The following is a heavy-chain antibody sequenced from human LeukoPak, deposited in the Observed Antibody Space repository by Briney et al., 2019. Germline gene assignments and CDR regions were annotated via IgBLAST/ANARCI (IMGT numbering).Heavy chain of an antibody. V-gene: IGHV4-30-4*07. Sequence: SETLSLTCAVSGGSISSGGYSWSWIRQPPGQGLEWIGYIYYSGSTYYNPSLKSRVTISVDTSKNQFSLKLSSVTAADTAVYYCARRLIVGATPVFDYWGQGTLVTVSS. CDR1: GGSISSGGYS. J-gene: IGHJ4*02. D-gene: IGHD1-26*01. CDR2: IYYSGST. CDR3: ARRLIVGATPVFDY.